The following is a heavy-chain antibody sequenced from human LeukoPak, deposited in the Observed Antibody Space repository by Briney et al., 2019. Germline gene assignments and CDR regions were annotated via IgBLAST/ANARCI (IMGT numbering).Heavy chain of an antibody. CDR1: GGSISSGGYS. V-gene: IGHV4-30-2*01. D-gene: IGHD4-17*01. Sequence: SQTLSLTCAVSGGSISSGGYSWSWIRQPPGKGLEWIGYIYHSGSTYYNPSLKSRVTISVDRSKNQFSLKLSSVTAADTAVYYCARGGGPTVTTSLGPRGTFDYWGQGTLVTVSS. CDR2: IYHSGST. CDR3: ARGGGPTVTTSLGPRGTFDY. J-gene: IGHJ4*02.